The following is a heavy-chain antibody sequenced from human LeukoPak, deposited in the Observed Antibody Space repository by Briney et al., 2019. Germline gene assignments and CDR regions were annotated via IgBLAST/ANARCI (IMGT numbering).Heavy chain of an antibody. CDR1: GFTFSRYS. CDR2: ISRSSSMV. Sequence: PGRSLRLSCAASGFTFSRYSMNWVRQAPGKGLEWVSYISRSSSMVNYADSVKGRFTVSRDNARNSLYLQMNSLRDEDTAVYYCARDYYYDSSGDYYAMDVWGQGTTVTVSS. J-gene: IGHJ6*02. V-gene: IGHV3-48*02. D-gene: IGHD3-22*01. CDR3: ARDYYYDSSGDYYAMDV.